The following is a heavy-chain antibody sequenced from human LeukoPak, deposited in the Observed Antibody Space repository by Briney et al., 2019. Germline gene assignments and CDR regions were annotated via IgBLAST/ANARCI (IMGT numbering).Heavy chain of an antibody. V-gene: IGHV3-23*01. CDR3: AKERVSSSSPEAFDY. J-gene: IGHJ4*02. Sequence: GGSLRLSCAASGFTFSSYAMSWVRQASGKGLEWVSAISGSGGSTYYADSVKGRVTISRDNSKKTLYLQMNSLRAEATAVYYCAKERVSSSSPEAFDYWGQGTLVTVSS. CDR2: ISGSGGST. D-gene: IGHD6-6*01. CDR1: GFTFSSYA.